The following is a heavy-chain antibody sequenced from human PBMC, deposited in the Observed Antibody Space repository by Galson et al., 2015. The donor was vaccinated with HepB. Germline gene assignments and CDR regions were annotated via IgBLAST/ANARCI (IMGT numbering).Heavy chain of an antibody. Sequence: SLRLSCAASGFTFSSYRMHWVRQAPGKGLEWVAVISYDGSNKYYADSVKGRFTISRDNSKNTLYLQMNSLRAEDTAVYYCAKVQMITMVRGVLDYWGQGTLVTVSS. J-gene: IGHJ4*02. V-gene: IGHV3-30*18. D-gene: IGHD3-10*01. CDR3: AKVQMITMVRGVLDY. CDR2: ISYDGSNK. CDR1: GFTFSSYR.